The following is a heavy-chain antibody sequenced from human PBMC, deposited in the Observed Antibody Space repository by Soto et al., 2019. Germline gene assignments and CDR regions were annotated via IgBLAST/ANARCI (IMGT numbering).Heavy chain of an antibody. D-gene: IGHD3-10*01. CDR2: IINDGSTK. CDR3: AKDRMGAGVRGYFDY. V-gene: IGHV3-30*18. J-gene: IGHJ4*02. Sequence: QVQLVESGGGVVQPGRSLRLSCAASGFTFSSYGMHWVRQAPGKGLEWVAGIINDGSTKYYADSVKGRFTISRDNSKNTMYLQMNSLRAEDTAVYYCAKDRMGAGVRGYFDYWGQGTLVTVSS. CDR1: GFTFSSYG.